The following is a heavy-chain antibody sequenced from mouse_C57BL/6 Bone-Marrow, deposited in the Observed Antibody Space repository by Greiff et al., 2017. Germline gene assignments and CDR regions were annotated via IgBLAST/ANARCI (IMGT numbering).Heavy chain of an antibody. J-gene: IGHJ4*01. Sequence: EVKLMESEGGLVQPGSSMKLSCTASGFTFSDYYMAWVRQVPEKGLEWVANINYDGSSTYYLDSLKSRFIISRGNAKNILYLQMSSLKSEDTATYYCARRLKSIPYYYGSPYAMDYWGQGTSVTVSS. D-gene: IGHD1-1*01. CDR2: INYDGSST. CDR1: GFTFSDYY. CDR3: ARRLKSIPYYYGSPYAMDY. V-gene: IGHV5-16*01.